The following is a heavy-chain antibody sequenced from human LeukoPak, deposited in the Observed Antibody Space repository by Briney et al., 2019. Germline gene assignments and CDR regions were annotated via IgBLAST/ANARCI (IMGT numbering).Heavy chain of an antibody. V-gene: IGHV4-59*08. CDR3: ARMGVYYGMDV. CDR2: IYYSGST. J-gene: IGHJ6*02. Sequence: SETLSLTCTVSGGSISSYYWSWIRQPPGKGLGWIGYIYYSGSTNYNPSLKSRVTISVDTSKNQFSLKLSSVTAADTAVYYCARMGVYYGMDVWGQGTTVTVSS. D-gene: IGHD3-16*01. CDR1: GGSISSYY.